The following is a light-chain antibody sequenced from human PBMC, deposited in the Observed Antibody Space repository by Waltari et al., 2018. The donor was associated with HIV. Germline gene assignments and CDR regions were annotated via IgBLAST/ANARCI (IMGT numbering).Light chain of an antibody. J-gene: IGLJ1*01. V-gene: IGLV1-44*01. CDR2: SNN. CDR1: SSNIGSTA. CDR3: AAWDDSLNDSYV. Sequence: QSVLTQPPSASGTPGQRVTISCSGRSSNIGSTAVTWYQQLPDTAPKLLIYSNNQRPSGVPDRFSGSKSGTSASLAISGLQSDDEADYYCAAWDDSLNDSYVFGPGTKVTVL.